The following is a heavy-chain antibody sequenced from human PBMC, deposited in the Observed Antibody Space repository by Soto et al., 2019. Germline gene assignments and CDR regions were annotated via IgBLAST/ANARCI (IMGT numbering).Heavy chain of an antibody. Sequence: PSESLSLTCTVSGGSICSYYWSWIRQPPGKGLEWIGYIYYSGSTNYNPSLKSRVTISVDTSKNQFSLKLSSVTAADTAVYYCARDLDSSRWFDPWGQGTLVTVSS. J-gene: IGHJ5*02. CDR2: IYYSGST. D-gene: IGHD6-19*01. CDR3: ARDLDSSRWFDP. CDR1: GGSICSYY. V-gene: IGHV4-59*01.